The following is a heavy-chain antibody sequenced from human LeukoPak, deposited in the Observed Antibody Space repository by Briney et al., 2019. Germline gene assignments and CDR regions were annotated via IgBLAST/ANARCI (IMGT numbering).Heavy chain of an antibody. D-gene: IGHD4-17*01. CDR3: AKGQRFYGEYYFDQ. Sequence: GGSLRLSCAASGFSFSSHGMSWVRQAPGKGLEWVSGIIGGAGSTYYADSVKGRFTISGDNSKNTLYLQMNRLRAEDTAVYYCAKGQRFYGEYYFDQWGQGTLVTVSS. V-gene: IGHV3-23*01. CDR2: IIGGAGST. J-gene: IGHJ4*02. CDR1: GFSFSSHG.